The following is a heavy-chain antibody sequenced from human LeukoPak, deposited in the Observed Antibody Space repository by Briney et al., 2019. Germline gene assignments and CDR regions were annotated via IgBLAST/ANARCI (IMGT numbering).Heavy chain of an antibody. Sequence: GGSLRLSCAASGFTFDDYAMHWVRRAPGKALEWVSGITWNSVGIGYAYSVKGRFTISRDNAKNSLYLKMNSLRAEDTALYYCAKDVSLYYDTSGYPHCWGQGTLVTVSS. D-gene: IGHD3-22*01. CDR2: ITWNSVGI. CDR3: AKDVSLYYDTSGYPHC. V-gene: IGHV3-9*01. CDR1: GFTFDDYA. J-gene: IGHJ4*02.